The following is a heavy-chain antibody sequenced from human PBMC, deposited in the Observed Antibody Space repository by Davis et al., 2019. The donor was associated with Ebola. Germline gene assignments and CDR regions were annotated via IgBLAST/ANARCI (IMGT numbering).Heavy chain of an antibody. CDR1: GFTVSTSY. J-gene: IGHJ3*01. D-gene: IGHD2-15*01. CDR3: ARSGLFESGGGDAFDV. V-gene: IGHV3-66*01. CDR2: IYSVGRT. Sequence: GESLKISCAASGFTVSTSYMSWVRQAPGKGLEWVSVIYSVGRTFYADSVKGRFTITRDNSKNTVYLQMNSLRGEDSAVYYCARSGLFESGGGDAFDVWGQGTMVTVSS.